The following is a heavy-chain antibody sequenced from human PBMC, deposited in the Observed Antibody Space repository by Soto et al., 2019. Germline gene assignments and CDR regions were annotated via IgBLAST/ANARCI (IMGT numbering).Heavy chain of an antibody. CDR1: GYTFSNYG. Sequence: ASVKVSFKASGYTFSNYGLSWVRQAPGQGLEWMGWISGYNGNSTYSQKVQGRVVLTTDRSTSIAYMELRGLRPDDSAIYYCARDLSYYAPSSYFDYWGQGTRVTVSS. CDR2: ISGYNGNS. J-gene: IGHJ4*02. D-gene: IGHD3-10*01. V-gene: IGHV1-18*01. CDR3: ARDLSYYAPSSYFDY.